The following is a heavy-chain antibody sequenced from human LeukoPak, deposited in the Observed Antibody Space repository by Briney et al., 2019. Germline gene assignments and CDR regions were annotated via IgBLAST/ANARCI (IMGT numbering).Heavy chain of an antibody. V-gene: IGHV4-39*01. CDR1: GGSISSSSHY. D-gene: IGHD3-10*01. Sequence: SETLSLTCAISGGSISSSSHYWGWIRQPPGRGLEWIGITYHRGSTYYNPSLKSRVTISVDTSKNQFSLKLSSVSAADTAVYYCARGPAGIGYSDYWGQGTLVNVPS. CDR2: TYHRGST. CDR3: ARGPAGIGYSDY. J-gene: IGHJ4*02.